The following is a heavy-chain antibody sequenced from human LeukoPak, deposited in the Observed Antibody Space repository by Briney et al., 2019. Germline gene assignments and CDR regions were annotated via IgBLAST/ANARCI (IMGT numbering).Heavy chain of an antibody. CDR3: ARLDTPTSPPDL. Sequence: APVKVSCKDCGGTFRSYAVSWVRQAPGQGLEWMGGNIPPFGTLNYAQKFEGRLTISTDASTTTAYMELNSLRSEDSAVYYCARLDTPTSPPDLWGQGTLITVSS. CDR1: GGTFRSYA. J-gene: IGHJ5*02. V-gene: IGHV1-69*05. CDR2: NIPPFGTL.